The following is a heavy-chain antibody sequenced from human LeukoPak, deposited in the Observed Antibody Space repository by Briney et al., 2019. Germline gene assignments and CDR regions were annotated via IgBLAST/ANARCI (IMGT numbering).Heavy chain of an antibody. CDR2: INPNSGGI. D-gene: IGHD3-22*01. V-gene: IGHV1-2*02. CDR3: ARGRLYYYDSSGYGYFDY. J-gene: IGHJ4*02. CDR1: GYTFTGYY. Sequence: GASVKVSCKASGYTFTGYYIHWVRLAPGQGLEWMGWINPNSGGINYAQKFQGRVTMTRDTYISTDYMELSRLRSDDTAVYYCARGRLYYYDSSGYGYFDYWGQGTLVTVSS.